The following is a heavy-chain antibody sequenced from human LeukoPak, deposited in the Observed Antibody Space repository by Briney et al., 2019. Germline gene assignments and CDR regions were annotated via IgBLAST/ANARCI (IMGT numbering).Heavy chain of an antibody. CDR1: GFTFSNHW. J-gene: IGHJ4*02. Sequence: GGSLRLSCAVSGFTFSNHWMYWFRQVPGKGLVCVSAIKTDGTITNYADSVKGRFTISRDNAKNTLYLQMNGLRAEDTAIYYCVTTWGDYWGQGTLVTVSS. D-gene: IGHD3-16*01. CDR2: IKTDGTIT. V-gene: IGHV3-74*01. CDR3: VTTWGDY.